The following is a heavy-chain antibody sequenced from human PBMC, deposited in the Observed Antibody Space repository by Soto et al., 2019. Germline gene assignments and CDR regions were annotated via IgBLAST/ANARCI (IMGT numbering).Heavy chain of an antibody. J-gene: IGHJ4*02. V-gene: IGHV3-15*01. D-gene: IGHD3-16*01. CDR2: IKSKTDGGTT. CDR1: GFTFSNAW. CDR3: TKVKRGPIIPFGGFIWWY. Sequence: EVQLVESGGGLVKPGGSLRLSCAASGFTFSNAWMSWVRQAPGKGLEWVGRIKSKTDGGTTDYAAPVKGRFTISSDDTITTFLLQLNTLKTEDMGVYYCTKVKRGPIIPFGGFIWWYWGQGTLVPSPQ.